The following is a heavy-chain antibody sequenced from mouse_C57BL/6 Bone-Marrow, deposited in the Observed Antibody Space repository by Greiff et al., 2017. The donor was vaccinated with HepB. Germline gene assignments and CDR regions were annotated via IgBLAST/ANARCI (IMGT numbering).Heavy chain of an antibody. J-gene: IGHJ2*01. V-gene: IGHV5-4*01. CDR2: ISDGGSYT. CDR3: AGGVADYFDY. CDR1: GFTFSSYA. D-gene: IGHD1-1*02. Sequence: EVHLVESGGGLVKPGGSLKLSCAASGFTFSSYAMSWVRQTPEKRLEWVATISDGGSYTYYPDNVKGRFTISRDNAKNNLYLQMSHLKSEDTAMYYCAGGVADYFDYWGQGTTLTVSS.